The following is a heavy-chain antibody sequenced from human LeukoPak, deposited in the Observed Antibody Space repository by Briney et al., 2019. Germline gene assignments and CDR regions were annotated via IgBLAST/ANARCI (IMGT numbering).Heavy chain of an antibody. CDR2: ISGSGGST. J-gene: IGHJ4*02. Sequence: GGSLRLSCAASGFTFSSYAMSWVRQAPGKGLEWVSAISGSGGSTYYADSVKGRFTISRDNSKNTLYLQMNSLRAEDTAVYYCAKDYHYGSGSWWSYYFDYWGQGTLVTVSS. V-gene: IGHV3-23*01. D-gene: IGHD3-10*01. CDR1: GFTFSSYA. CDR3: AKDYHYGSGSWWSYYFDY.